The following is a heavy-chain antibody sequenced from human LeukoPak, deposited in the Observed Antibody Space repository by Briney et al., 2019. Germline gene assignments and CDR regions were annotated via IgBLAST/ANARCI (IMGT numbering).Heavy chain of an antibody. V-gene: IGHV3-30-3*01. CDR1: GFTFNNYA. D-gene: IGHD4-17*01. J-gene: IGHJ4*02. Sequence: GGSLRLSCAASGFTFNNYAPHWVRQAPGKGLEWVAVISYDGDNAFYADSVKGRFTISRGNSKNTLYLQMNSLRTEDTAVYYCARVQTVTTWDYWGQGTLVTVSS. CDR2: ISYDGDNA. CDR3: ARVQTVTTWDY.